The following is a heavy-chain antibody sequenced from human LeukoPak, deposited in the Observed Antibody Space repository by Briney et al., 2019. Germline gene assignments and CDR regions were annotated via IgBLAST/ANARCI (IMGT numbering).Heavy chain of an antibody. CDR1: GGTFSSYA. CDR3: AIIYDYVWGSYRY. J-gene: IGHJ4*02. D-gene: IGHD3-16*02. Sequence: GSSVKVSCKASGGTFSSYAISWARQAPGQGLEWMGGIIPIFGTANYAQKFQGRVTITTDESTSTAYMELSSLRSEDTAVYYCAIIYDYVWGSYRYWGQGTLVTVSS. V-gene: IGHV1-69*05. CDR2: IIPIFGTA.